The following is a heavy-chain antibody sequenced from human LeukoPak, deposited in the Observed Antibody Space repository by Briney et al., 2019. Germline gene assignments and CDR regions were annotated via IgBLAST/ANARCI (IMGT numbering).Heavy chain of an antibody. V-gene: IGHV4-4*07. D-gene: IGHD3-10*01. CDR1: GGSISSYY. J-gene: IGHJ5*02. CDR2: IYTSGST. Sequence: SETLSLTCTVSGGSISSYYWSWIRQPVGKGLEWIGRIYTSGSTNYNPSLKSRVTMSVDTSKNQFSLKLSSVTAADTAVYYCARVQLLWFGELPYNWFDPWGQGTLVTVSS. CDR3: ARVQLLWFGELPYNWFDP.